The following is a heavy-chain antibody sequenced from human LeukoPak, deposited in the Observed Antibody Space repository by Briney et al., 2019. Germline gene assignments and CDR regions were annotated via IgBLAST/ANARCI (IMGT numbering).Heavy chain of an antibody. CDR3: ATDPGEIVPAAKGPRGDYCYGMDV. J-gene: IGHJ6*02. V-gene: IGHV1-24*01. D-gene: IGHD2-2*01. Sequence: SVKVSCKVSGYTLTELSMHWVRQAPGKGLEWMGGFDPEDGETIYAQKFQGRVTMTEDTSTDTAYMELNSLRSDDTAVYYCATDPGEIVPAAKGPRGDYCYGMDVWGQGTTVTVSS. CDR2: FDPEDGET. CDR1: GYTLTELS.